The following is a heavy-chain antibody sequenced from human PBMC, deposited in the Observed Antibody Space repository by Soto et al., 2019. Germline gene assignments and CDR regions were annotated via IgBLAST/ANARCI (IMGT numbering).Heavy chain of an antibody. CDR3: AREAYTLDGNSFGN. V-gene: IGHV5-10-1*04. Sequence: VESLKISWKGSGYNFTSYWISRVRQMPGKGLEWLGRIDPSATHTKFSPSFQGQVTMSVDNSISAAYLLWMSPKASDTAIYFCAREAYTLDGNSFGNWGQGTLVTVSS. J-gene: IGHJ4*01. CDR2: IDPSATHT. CDR1: GYNFTSYW. D-gene: IGHD3-16*01.